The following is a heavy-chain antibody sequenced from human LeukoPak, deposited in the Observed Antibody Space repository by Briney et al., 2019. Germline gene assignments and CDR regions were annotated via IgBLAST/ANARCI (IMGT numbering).Heavy chain of an antibody. J-gene: IGHJ4*02. D-gene: IGHD6-13*01. CDR2: IYPGDSDT. V-gene: IGHV5-51*01. CDR1: GYRFSNYW. Sequence: GESLKVSCQGSGYRFSNYWVAWVRQMPGKGLEWMGIIYPGDSDTRYSPSFQGQVTISADKSISTAYLQWSSLKASDTAMYYCARGGSSSWDPDDYFDYWGQGTLVTVSS. CDR3: ARGGSSSWDPDDYFDY.